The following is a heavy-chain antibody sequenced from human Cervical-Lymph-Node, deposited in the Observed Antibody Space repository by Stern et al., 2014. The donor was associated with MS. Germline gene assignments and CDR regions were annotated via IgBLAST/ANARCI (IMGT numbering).Heavy chain of an antibody. Sequence: QLVESGGGLVQPGRSLRLSCAASGFTFDDNAMHWVRQAPGKGLEWVSGISWNSGSIGYADSVKGRFTISRDNAKNSLYLQMNSLRAEDTALYYCAKDYYDYGMDVWGQGTTVTVSS. J-gene: IGHJ6*02. CDR3: AKDYYDYGMDV. V-gene: IGHV3-9*01. CDR1: GFTFDDNA. CDR2: ISWNSGSI.